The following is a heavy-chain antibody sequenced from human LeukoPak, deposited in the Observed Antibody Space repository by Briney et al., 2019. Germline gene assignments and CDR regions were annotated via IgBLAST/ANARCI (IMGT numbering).Heavy chain of an antibody. CDR2: IYHSGST. J-gene: IGHJ3*02. CDR3: ARGTVSLTIFGVGDAFDI. D-gene: IGHD3-3*01. V-gene: IGHV4-4*02. Sequence: SETLSLTCAVSGGSISSSNWWSWVRQPPGKGLEWIGEIYHSGSTNYNPSLKSRVTISVDTSKNQFSLKLSSVTAADTAVYYCARGTVSLTIFGVGDAFDIWGQGTMVTVSS. CDR1: GGSISSSNW.